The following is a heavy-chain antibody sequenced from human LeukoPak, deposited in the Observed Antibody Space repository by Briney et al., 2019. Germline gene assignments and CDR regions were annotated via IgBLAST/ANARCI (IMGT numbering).Heavy chain of an antibody. V-gene: IGHV3-7*01. Sequence: QPGGSLRLSCAASGFTFSSDWMIWVRQAPGKGLEWVANIKPDEGEKYYLDSVKGRFTVSRDNAKNSLYLQMNSLRAEDTAVYYCVRYYTRQSWYFDLWGRGTLVTVSS. J-gene: IGHJ2*01. D-gene: IGHD3-10*01. CDR1: GFTFSSDW. CDR2: IKPDEGEK. CDR3: VRYYTRQSWYFDL.